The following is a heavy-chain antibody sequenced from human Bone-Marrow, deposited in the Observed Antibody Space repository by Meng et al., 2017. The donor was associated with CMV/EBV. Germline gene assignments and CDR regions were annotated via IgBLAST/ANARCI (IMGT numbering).Heavy chain of an antibody. CDR3: ARAYYESSSGYYDWYFDL. D-gene: IGHD3-3*01. J-gene: IGHJ2*01. V-gene: IGHV4-31*02. Sequence: ISSGGYYWSWISQHPGKGLEWIGYIYYSGSTYYNPSLQSRLTLSRDTSKNQLSLRLNSLTAADTAVYYCARAYYESSSGYYDWYFDLWGRGTLVTVSS. CDR2: IYYSGST. CDR1: ISSGGYY.